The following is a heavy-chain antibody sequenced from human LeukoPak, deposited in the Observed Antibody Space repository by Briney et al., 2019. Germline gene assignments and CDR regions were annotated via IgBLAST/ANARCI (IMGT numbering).Heavy chain of an antibody. CDR3: ARDGVPAARIAFYYYYYMDV. CDR1: GFTFSSYA. J-gene: IGHJ6*03. D-gene: IGHD2-2*01. V-gene: IGHV3-48*01. CDR2: ISSSSSTI. Sequence: GGSLRLSCAASGFTFSSYAMHWVRQAPGKGLEWVSYISSSSSTIYYADSVKGRFTISRDNAKNSLYLQMNSLRAEDTAVYYCARDGVPAARIAFYYYYYMDVWGKGTTVTVSS.